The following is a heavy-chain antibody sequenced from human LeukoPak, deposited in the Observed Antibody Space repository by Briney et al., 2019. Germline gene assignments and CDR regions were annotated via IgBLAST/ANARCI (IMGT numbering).Heavy chain of an antibody. CDR1: GYTFTGYY. CDR2: INPNSGGT. V-gene: IGHV1-2*04. Sequence: GASVKVSCKASGYTFTGYYMHWVRQAPGQGLEWMGWINPNSGGTNYAQKFQGWVTMTRDTSISTAYMELSRLRSDDTAVYYCARVVGGNDSNWFDPWGQGTLVTVSS. D-gene: IGHD5-12*01. J-gene: IGHJ5*02. CDR3: ARVVGGNDSNWFDP.